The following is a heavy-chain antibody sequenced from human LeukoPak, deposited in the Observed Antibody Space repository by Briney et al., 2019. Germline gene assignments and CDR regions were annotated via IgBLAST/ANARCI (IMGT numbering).Heavy chain of an antibody. CDR3: ARGEPPDLWAFDI. J-gene: IGHJ3*02. CDR2: IIPILGIA. V-gene: IGHV1-69*04. Sequence: SVKVSCKSSGGTFSSYSISWVRQAPRQGLEWMGRIIPILGIANYAQKFQGRVTITADKSTSTAYMELSSLRSEDTAVYYCARGEPPDLWAFDIWGQGTMVTVSS. CDR1: GGTFSSYS. D-gene: IGHD1-14*01.